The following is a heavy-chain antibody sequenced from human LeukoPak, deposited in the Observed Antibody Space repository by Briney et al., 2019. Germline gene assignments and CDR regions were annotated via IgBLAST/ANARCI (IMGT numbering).Heavy chain of an antibody. CDR1: GVNVSSNY. CDR3: ARGAYGGPFDC. D-gene: IGHD4/OR15-4a*01. CDR2: LYSVGGT. J-gene: IGHJ4*02. V-gene: IGHV3-53*04. Sequence: PGGSLRLSCAASGVNVSSNYMSWVRQAPGNGLEWVSVLYSVGGTYYADSVQGRFTISRHNSRNTLYLQLNSLRPEDTAVYYCARGAYGGPFDCWGQGTLVTVSS.